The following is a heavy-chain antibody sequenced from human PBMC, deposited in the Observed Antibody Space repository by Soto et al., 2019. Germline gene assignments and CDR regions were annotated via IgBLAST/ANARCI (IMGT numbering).Heavy chain of an antibody. V-gene: IGHV4-59*08. Sequence: QVQLQESGPGLVKPSETLSLTCTVSGGSISSYYWSWIRQPPGKGLEWIGYIYYSGSTNYNPSLSSRVTISVDTSKNQCSLKLSSGTAADTAVYYCARLNRGWYGGGYWGQGTLVTVSS. CDR2: IYYSGST. J-gene: IGHJ4*02. CDR1: GGSISSYY. D-gene: IGHD6-19*01. CDR3: ARLNRGWYGGGY.